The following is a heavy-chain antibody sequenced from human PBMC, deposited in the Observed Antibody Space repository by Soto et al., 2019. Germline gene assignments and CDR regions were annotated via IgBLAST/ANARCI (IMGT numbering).Heavy chain of an antibody. CDR2: IYYSGST. Sequence: SETLSLTCTVSGGSISSSSYYWGWIRQPPGKGLEWIGSIYYSGSTYYNPSLKSRVTISVDTSKNQFSLKLSSVTAADTAVYYCARAFGVVTSAGYNWLDPWGQGTLVTVSS. V-gene: IGHV4-39*01. J-gene: IGHJ5*02. D-gene: IGHD3-3*01. CDR3: ARAFGVVTSAGYNWLDP. CDR1: GGSISSSSYY.